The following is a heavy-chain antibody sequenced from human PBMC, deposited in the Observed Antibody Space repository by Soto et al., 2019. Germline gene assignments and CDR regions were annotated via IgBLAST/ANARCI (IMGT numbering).Heavy chain of an antibody. CDR2: IYSGGST. CDR1: GFTVSSNY. J-gene: IGHJ4*02. Sequence: GGSLRRSCGGSGFTVSSNYMSWIRQAPGMGLEWVSVIYSGGSTYYADSVKGRFTISRHNSKNTLYLQMNSLRAEDTAVYYCARDRGLSSSPFDYWGQGTLVTVSS. CDR3: ARDRGLSSSPFDY. V-gene: IGHV3-53*04. D-gene: IGHD6-13*01.